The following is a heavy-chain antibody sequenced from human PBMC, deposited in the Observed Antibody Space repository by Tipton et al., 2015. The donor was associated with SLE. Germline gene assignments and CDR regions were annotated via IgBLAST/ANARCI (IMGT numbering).Heavy chain of an antibody. V-gene: IGHV4-59*08. CDR1: GGSIGSYY. CDR2: MFYTGSI. CDR3: ARQRLRLLSPLDS. Sequence: TLSLTCTVSGGSIGSYYWSWIRQPPGKGLEWIGNMFYTGSINYNPSLKSRVTISVDTSRNHFSLELTSVTAADTAVYYCARQRLRLLSPLDSWGQGTTVTVSS. J-gene: IGHJ6*02. D-gene: IGHD3-16*01.